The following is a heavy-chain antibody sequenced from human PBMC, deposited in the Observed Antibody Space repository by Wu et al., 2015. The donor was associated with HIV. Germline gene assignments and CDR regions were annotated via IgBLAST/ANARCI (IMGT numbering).Heavy chain of an antibody. CDR2: INHDGSA. V-gene: IGHV4-34*01. CDR3: ARGVRGFSSDSFSLYYYMDV. Sequence: QVQLQQWGAGLLKPSETLSLTCAFYGGSFSGSHWTWIRQPPGKGLELIGEINHDGSAYYNPSLESRVTISLDTSKNQFSLTLSSVTAADTAVYYCARGVRGFSSDSFSLYYYMDVWGKGTTVTVSS. J-gene: IGHJ6*03. CDR1: GGSFSGSH. D-gene: IGHD3-3*01.